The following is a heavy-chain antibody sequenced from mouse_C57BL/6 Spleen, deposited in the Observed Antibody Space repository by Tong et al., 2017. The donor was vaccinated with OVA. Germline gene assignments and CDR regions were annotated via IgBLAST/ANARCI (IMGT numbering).Heavy chain of an antibody. J-gene: IGHJ2*01. D-gene: IGHD4-1*01. CDR2: IYPGDGDT. V-gene: IGHV1-82*01. Sequence: VQLQESGPELVKPGASVKISCKASGYAFSSSWMNWVKQRPGKGLEWIGRIYPGDGDTNYNGKFKGKATLTADKSSSTVYMQLSSLTSEDSAVYFCARSGLGLSYWGQGTTLTVSS. CDR1: GYAFSSSW. CDR3: ARSGLGLSY.